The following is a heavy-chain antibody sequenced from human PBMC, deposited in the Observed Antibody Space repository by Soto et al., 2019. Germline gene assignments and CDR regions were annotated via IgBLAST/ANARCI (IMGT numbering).Heavy chain of an antibody. CDR3: TRYTITIFGTDWFDP. Sequence: SETLSLTCAVCGGSISSSNWWSWVRQPPGKGLEWIGEIYHSGSTNYNPSLKSRVTISVDTSKNQFSLKLSSVTAADTAVYYCTRYTITIFGTDWFDPWGQGTLVTVSS. CDR2: IYHSGST. D-gene: IGHD3-3*01. J-gene: IGHJ5*02. V-gene: IGHV4-4*02. CDR1: GGSISSSNW.